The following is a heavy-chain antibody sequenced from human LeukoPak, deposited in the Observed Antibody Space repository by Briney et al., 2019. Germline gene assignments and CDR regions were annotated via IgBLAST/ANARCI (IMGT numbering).Heavy chain of an antibody. CDR3: ARKRGHPDAFDI. Sequence: SETLSLTCTVSGGSISSYYWSWIRQPPGKGPEWIGYIYYSGSTNYNPSLKSRVTISVDTSKNQFSLKLSSVTAADTAVYYCARKRGHPDAFDIWGQGTMVTVSS. V-gene: IGHV4-59*12. CDR1: GGSISSYY. J-gene: IGHJ3*02. D-gene: IGHD3-10*01. CDR2: IYYSGST.